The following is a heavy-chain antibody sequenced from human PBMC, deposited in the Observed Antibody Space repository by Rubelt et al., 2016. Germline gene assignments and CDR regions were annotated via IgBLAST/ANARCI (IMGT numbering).Heavy chain of an antibody. J-gene: IGHJ4*02. Sequence: QLQLQESGPGLVKPSETLSLTCTVSGGSISSSSYYWGWIRQPPGKGLEWIGSIYYSGSTYYNPSLKSRVTISGDTSKTEFSLRLSSVTAADTAVYYCARDPRAGTTSFDYWGQGTLVTVSS. CDR2: IYYSGST. D-gene: IGHD1-7*01. CDR3: ARDPRAGTTSFDY. V-gene: IGHV4-39*07. CDR1: GGSISSSSYY.